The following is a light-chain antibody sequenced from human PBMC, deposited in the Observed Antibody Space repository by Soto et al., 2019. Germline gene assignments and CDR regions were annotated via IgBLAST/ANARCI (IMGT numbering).Light chain of an antibody. CDR3: AAWDYSLSVSWV. Sequence: QSVLTPPPSASGTPGQSVTIACSGSSSDIGSNYVYWYQQLRGTAPYLLIYSNNQRPSGVPDRFSGSKSGTSASLAISGLRSEDEADDYCAAWDYSLSVSWVFCGGTKLTVL. CDR2: SNN. J-gene: IGLJ3*02. V-gene: IGLV1-47*02. CDR1: SSDIGSNY.